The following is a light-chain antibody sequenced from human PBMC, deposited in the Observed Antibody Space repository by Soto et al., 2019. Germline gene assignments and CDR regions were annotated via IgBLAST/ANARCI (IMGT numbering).Light chain of an antibody. CDR1: NSDVGGYNY. CDR2: DVS. Sequence: QSALTQSASVSGSPGQSITISCTGSNSDVGGYNYVSWYQQHPGKAPKLMIYDVSNRPSGVSNRFSGSKSGNTASLTISGRQADDEADYYCTSYTTSNTEVFGGGTKVTVL. CDR3: TSYTTSNTEV. V-gene: IGLV2-14*01. J-gene: IGLJ2*01.